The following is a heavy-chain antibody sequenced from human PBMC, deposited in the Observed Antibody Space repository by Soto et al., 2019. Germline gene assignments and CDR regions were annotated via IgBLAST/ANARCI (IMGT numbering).Heavy chain of an antibody. J-gene: IGHJ6*03. CDR1: GYTFTGYY. V-gene: IGHV1-2*04. CDR3: ARTSRTGDFWSGYYSRNYYYMDV. Sequence: ASVKVSCKASGYTFTGYYMHWVRQAPGQGLEWMGWINPNSGGTNYAQKFQGWVTMTRDTSISTAYMELSRLRSDDTAVYYCARTSRTGDFWSGYYSRNYYYMDVWGKGTTVTVSS. CDR2: INPNSGGT. D-gene: IGHD3-3*01.